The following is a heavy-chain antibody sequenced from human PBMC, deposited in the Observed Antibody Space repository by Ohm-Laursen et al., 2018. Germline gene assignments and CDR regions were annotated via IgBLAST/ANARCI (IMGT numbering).Heavy chain of an antibody. J-gene: IGHJ6*02. CDR1: GFTFSSYG. D-gene: IGHD3-3*01. CDR2: IWYDGSNK. V-gene: IGHV3-33*01. Sequence: SLRLSCSASGFTFSSYGMHWVRQAPGKGLEWVAVIWYDGSNKYYADSVKGRFTISRDNSKNTLYLQMNSLRAEDTAVYYCARGTSFWSGYFDYYYGMDVWGQGTTVTVSS. CDR3: ARGTSFWSGYFDYYYGMDV.